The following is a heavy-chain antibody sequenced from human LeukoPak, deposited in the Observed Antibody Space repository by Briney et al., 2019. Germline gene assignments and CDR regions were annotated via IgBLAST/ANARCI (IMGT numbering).Heavy chain of an antibody. J-gene: IGHJ4*02. Sequence: PSETLSLTCTVSGGSISSGSYYWSWIRQPAGKGLEWIGRIYTSGSTNYNPSLKGRVTISVDTSKNQFSLKLSSVTAADTAVYYCARDRASPYWGQGALVTVSS. CDR2: IYTSGST. CDR3: ARDRASPY. V-gene: IGHV4-61*02. CDR1: GGSISSGSYY.